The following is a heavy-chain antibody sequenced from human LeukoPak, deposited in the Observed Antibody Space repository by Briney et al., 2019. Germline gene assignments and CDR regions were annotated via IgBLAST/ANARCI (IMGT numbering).Heavy chain of an antibody. V-gene: IGHV3-30*09. CDR3: AKDGLNYFQY. J-gene: IGHJ4*02. Sequence: GSLRLSFAASRFSFNSYDMHWVRQTPGKGLEWVALISYDGTNKYYADSVKGRFAIARDNSKNTLYLQMNSLRPEDTSVYYCAKDGLNYFQYWGQGTLVTVSS. CDR2: ISYDGTNK. CDR1: RFSFNSYD.